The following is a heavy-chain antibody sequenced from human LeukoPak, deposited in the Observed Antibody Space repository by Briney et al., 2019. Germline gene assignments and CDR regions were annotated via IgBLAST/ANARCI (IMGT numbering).Heavy chain of an antibody. CDR1: GFTFSSYA. J-gene: IGHJ6*03. D-gene: IGHD2-21*01. CDR2: ISGSGGST. Sequence: GGSLRLSCAASGFTFSSYAMSWVRQAPGKGLVWVSAISGSGGSTYYADSVKGRFTISRDNSKNTLYLQMNSLRAEDTAVYYCAKCFDVVTPNYYYMDVWGKGTTVTVSS. CDR3: AKCFDVVTPNYYYMDV. V-gene: IGHV3-23*01.